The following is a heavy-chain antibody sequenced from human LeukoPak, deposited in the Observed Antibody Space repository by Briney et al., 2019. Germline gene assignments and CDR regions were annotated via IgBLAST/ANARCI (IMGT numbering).Heavy chain of an antibody. V-gene: IGHV3-9*01. Sequence: GGSLRLSCAASGFTFDDYAMHWVRQAPGKGLEWVSGISWNSGSIGYADSVKGRFTNSRDNAKNSLYLQMNSLRAEDTALYYCAKGLGFGELLFPLDYWGQGTLVTVSS. CDR2: ISWNSGSI. CDR3: AKGLGFGELLFPLDY. J-gene: IGHJ4*02. CDR1: GFTFDDYA. D-gene: IGHD3-10*01.